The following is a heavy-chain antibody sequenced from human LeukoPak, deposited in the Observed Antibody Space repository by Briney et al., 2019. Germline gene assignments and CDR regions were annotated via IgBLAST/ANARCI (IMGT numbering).Heavy chain of an antibody. D-gene: IGHD2-15*01. J-gene: IGHJ4*02. CDR1: GFTFSSYG. CDR3: TREFCSGGSCYSGGY. V-gene: IGHV3-30*03. CDR2: ISYDGINK. Sequence: GGSLRLSCAASGFTFSSYGMHWVRQAPGKGLEWVAVISYDGINKYYADSAKGRFTISRDNSKNTLYLQMNSLRAEDTAVYYCTREFCSGGSCYSGGYWGQGALVTVSS.